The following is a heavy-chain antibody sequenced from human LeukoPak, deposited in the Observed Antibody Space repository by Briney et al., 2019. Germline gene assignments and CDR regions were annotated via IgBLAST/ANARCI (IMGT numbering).Heavy chain of an antibody. CDR2: IKQDGSEK. J-gene: IGHJ5*02. CDR3: ARIQYYYDSSGPHRT. V-gene: IGHV3-7*01. Sequence: GGSLRLSCAASGFTFSSYWMSWVRQAPGKGLEWVANIKQDGSEKYYVDSVKGRFTISRDNAKNSLYLQMNSLRAEDTAVYYCARIQYYYDSSGPHRTWGQGTLDTVSS. D-gene: IGHD3-22*01. CDR1: GFTFSSYW.